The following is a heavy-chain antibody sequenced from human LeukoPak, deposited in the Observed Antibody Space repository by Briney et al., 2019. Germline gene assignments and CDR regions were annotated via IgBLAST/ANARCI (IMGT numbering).Heavy chain of an antibody. CDR2: INHSGST. CDR3: ARGNYWFDY. Sequence: PSETLSLTCAVYGGSFSGYYWSWIRQPPGKGLEWIGEINHSGSTNYNPSLKSRVTISVDTSKNQFSLKLSSVTAADTAVYYCARGNYWFDYRGQGTLVTVSS. J-gene: IGHJ4*02. D-gene: IGHD1-7*01. V-gene: IGHV4-34*01. CDR1: GGSFSGYY.